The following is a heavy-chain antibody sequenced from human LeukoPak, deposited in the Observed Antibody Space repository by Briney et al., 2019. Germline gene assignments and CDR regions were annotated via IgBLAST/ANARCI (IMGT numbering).Heavy chain of an antibody. J-gene: IGHJ4*02. CDR3: ARGLMREYNSGWYMHYFDY. CDR1: GYTFTGYY. CDR2: INPNSGGT. V-gene: IGHV1-2*02. Sequence: ASVKVSCKASGYTFTGYYMHWVRQVPGQGLEWMGWINPNSGGTNYAQKFQGRVTMTRDTSISTAYMDLSSLRSDDTAVYYCARGLMREYNSGWYMHYFDYWGQGTLVTVSS. D-gene: IGHD6-19*01.